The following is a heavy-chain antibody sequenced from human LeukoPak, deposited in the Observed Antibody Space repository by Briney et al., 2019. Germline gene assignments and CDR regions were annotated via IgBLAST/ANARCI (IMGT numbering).Heavy chain of an antibody. CDR3: ARALEFSSGWLLDC. D-gene: IGHD6-19*01. CDR1: GGSINTYY. V-gene: IGHV4-4*07. CDR2: IHTSGGT. J-gene: IGHJ4*02. Sequence: SETLSLTCSVSGGSINTYYGSWIRQSAGKGLEWIGRIHTSGGTNYNPSLKSRVTMSVDTSRNQFSLKLNSVSAADTGVYYCARALEFSSGWLLDCWGQGSLVTVSS.